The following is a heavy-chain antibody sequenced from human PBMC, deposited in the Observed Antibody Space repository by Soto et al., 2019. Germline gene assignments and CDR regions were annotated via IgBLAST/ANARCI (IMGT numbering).Heavy chain of an antibody. CDR2: VYYTGST. CDR3: ARTVLGPDLLADSFVDYYYMDV. J-gene: IGHJ6*03. V-gene: IGHV4-59*08. Sequence: PSETLSLTCPVSGGSISNFYWSWIRQPPGKGLEWIGYVYYTGSTSYNPSLKRRVTFSADSSRGQFSLRLNSVTAADTAVYYCARTVLGPDLLADSFVDYYYMDVWGQGTTVTVSS. D-gene: IGHD3-9*01. CDR1: GGSISNFY.